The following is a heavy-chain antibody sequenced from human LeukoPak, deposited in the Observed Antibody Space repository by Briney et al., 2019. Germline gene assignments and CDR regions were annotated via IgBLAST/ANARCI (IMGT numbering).Heavy chain of an antibody. Sequence: GGSLRLSCAAFGFSFADYAMHWVRHIPGKGLECVAHIHADGGRTFYADSVKGRFTVSRDNGKNSLFLQMDSLTSDDTALYYCSTWAFYHGLDVWGQGATVIVSS. V-gene: IGHV3-43*02. CDR1: GFSFADYA. CDR3: STWAFYHGLDV. J-gene: IGHJ6*02. CDR2: IHADGGRT. D-gene: IGHD2/OR15-2a*01.